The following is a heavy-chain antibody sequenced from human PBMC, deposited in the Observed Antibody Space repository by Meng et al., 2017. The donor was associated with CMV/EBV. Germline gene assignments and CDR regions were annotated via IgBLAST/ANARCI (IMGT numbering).Heavy chain of an antibody. V-gene: IGHV4-30-4*08. CDR1: GGSISSGDYY. D-gene: IGHD1-14*01. CDR3: ARVTSRVAGAFDY. J-gene: IGHJ4*02. CDR2: IYYSGST. Sequence: QLTGSGPGLVKPSQTLALTCTVSGGSISSGDYYWSWIRQPPGKGLEWIGYIYYSGSTYYNPSLKSRVTISVDTSKNQFSLKLSSVTAADTAVYYCARVTSRVAGAFDYWGQGTLVTVSS.